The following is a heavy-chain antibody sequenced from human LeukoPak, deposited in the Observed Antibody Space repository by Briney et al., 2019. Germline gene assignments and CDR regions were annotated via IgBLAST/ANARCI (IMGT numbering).Heavy chain of an antibody. CDR2: IYTSGST. V-gene: IGHV4-4*07. CDR3: AREPPRGGYGMDV. Sequence: SETLSLTCTVSGGSISSYYWSWIRQPAGKGLEWIGRIYTSGSTNYNPPLKCRVTMSVDTSKNQFSLKLSSVTAADTAVYYCAREPPRGGYGMDVWGQGTTVTVSS. D-gene: IGHD3-10*01. J-gene: IGHJ6*02. CDR1: GGSISSYY.